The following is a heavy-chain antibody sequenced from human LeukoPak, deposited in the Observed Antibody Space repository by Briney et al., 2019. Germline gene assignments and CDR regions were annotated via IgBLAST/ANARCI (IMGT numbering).Heavy chain of an antibody. J-gene: IGHJ6*02. V-gene: IGHV4-34*01. CDR1: GGSFSGYY. CDR3: ASESRHYYGMDV. Sequence: SETLSLTCAVYGGSFSGYYWSWIRQPPGKGLEWIGEINHSGSTNYNPSLKSRVTISVDTSKNQFSLKLSSVTAADTAVYYCASESRHYYGMDVWGQGTTVTVSS. CDR2: INHSGST.